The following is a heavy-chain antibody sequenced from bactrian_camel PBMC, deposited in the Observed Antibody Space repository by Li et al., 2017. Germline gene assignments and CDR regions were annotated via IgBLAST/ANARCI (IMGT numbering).Heavy chain of an antibody. CDR3: VNPRCNGDSCWFGY. D-gene: IGHD6*01. J-gene: IGHJ4*01. Sequence: QVQLAESGGGSVQAGGSLRLSCAPSGYTYSSACMGWFRQAPGKQRDGVATIYSDGGIIYADSVKGRFTLSADSAKNTVNLQMNSLKSEDTGLYYCVNPRCNGDSCWFGYWGQGTQVTVS. CDR2: IYSDGGI. CDR1: GYTYSSAC. V-gene: IGHV3S53*01.